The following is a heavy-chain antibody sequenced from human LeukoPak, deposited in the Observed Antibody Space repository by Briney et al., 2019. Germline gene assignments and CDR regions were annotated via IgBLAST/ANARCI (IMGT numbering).Heavy chain of an antibody. J-gene: IGHJ4*02. CDR2: ISSSSSTI. CDR1: GFTFSSYS. V-gene: IGHV3-48*02. D-gene: IGHD6-13*01. Sequence: GGSLRLSCAASGFTFSSYSMNWVRQAPGKGLEWVSYISSSSSTIYYADSVKGRFTISRDNAKNSLYLQMNSLRDEDTAVYYCASHKTTAALFSPDYWGQGTLVTVSS. CDR3: ASHKTTAALFSPDY.